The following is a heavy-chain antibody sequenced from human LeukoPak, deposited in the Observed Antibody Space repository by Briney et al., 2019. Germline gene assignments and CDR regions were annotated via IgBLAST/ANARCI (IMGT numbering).Heavy chain of an antibody. CDR2: IYYSGST. D-gene: IGHD6-13*01. V-gene: IGHV4-39*01. CDR3: ARHPISSSWYYYYYYMDV. J-gene: IGHJ6*03. Sequence: PSETLSLTCTVSGGSISSSSYYWGWIRQPPGKGLEWIGSIYYSGSTYYNPSLKSRVTISVDTSKNQFSLKLSSVTAADTAVYYCARHPISSSWYYYYYYMDVWGKGTTVTISS. CDR1: GGSISSSSYY.